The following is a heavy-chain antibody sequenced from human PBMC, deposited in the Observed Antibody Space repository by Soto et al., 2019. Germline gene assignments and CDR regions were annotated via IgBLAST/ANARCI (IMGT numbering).Heavy chain of an antibody. V-gene: IGHV3-9*01. J-gene: IGHJ4*02. CDR3: AKVLGGSYGRYYFGQ. CDR2: ISRNRGSI. CDR1: GFPFDDYG. D-gene: IGHD1-26*01. Sequence: EVPLVESGGGLVQPGRSLRLSCAASGFPFDDYGMHLVRQAPGKGLEWVSGISRNRGSIGYADSVKGRFTISRDNAKNSLYLQMNSLRAEDTALYYCAKVLGGSYGRYYFGQWGQGTLVTASS.